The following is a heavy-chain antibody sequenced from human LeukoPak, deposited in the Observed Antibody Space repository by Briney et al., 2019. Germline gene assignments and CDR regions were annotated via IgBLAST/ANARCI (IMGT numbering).Heavy chain of an antibody. CDR2: ISSSSTI. CDR1: GFTFSSYS. Sequence: GGSLRLSCAASGFTFSSYSMNWVRQAPGKGLEWVSYISSSSTIYYADSVKGRFTISRDNAKNSLYLQMNSLRAEDTAVYYCARDPTYSGSPFRWFDPWGQGTLVTVSS. D-gene: IGHD1-26*01. CDR3: ARDPTYSGSPFRWFDP. V-gene: IGHV3-48*01. J-gene: IGHJ5*02.